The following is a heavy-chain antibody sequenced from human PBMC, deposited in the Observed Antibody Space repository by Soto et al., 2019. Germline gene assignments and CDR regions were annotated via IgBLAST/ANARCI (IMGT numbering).Heavy chain of an antibody. V-gene: IGHV1-18*01. Sequence: ASVKVSCKASGYTFTSYGISWVRQAPGQGLEWMGWISAYNGNTNYAQKLQGRVTMTTDTSTSTAYMELRSLRSDDTAVYYCARDWCSGGSCYSVWFDPWGQGTLVTVSS. D-gene: IGHD2-15*01. CDR1: GYTFTSYG. J-gene: IGHJ5*02. CDR3: ARDWCSGGSCYSVWFDP. CDR2: ISAYNGNT.